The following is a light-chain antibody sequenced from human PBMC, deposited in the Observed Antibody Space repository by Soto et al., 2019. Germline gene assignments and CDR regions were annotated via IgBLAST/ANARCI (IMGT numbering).Light chain of an antibody. V-gene: IGKV3-20*01. CDR2: GAS. CDR3: PQYDSTPPT. J-gene: IGKJ1*01. Sequence: EIVLTQSPGTLSLSPGDRATLSCRASQSVNSNYLAWYQRKPGQAPRLLIYGASNRATDIPYRFSASGSGTAFPLTTTGMEAEDFAVDYCPQYDSTPPTFGHGTKVEVK. CDR1: QSVNSNY.